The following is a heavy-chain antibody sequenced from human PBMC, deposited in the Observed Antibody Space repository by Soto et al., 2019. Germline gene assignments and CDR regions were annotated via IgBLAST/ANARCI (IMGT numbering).Heavy chain of an antibody. CDR3: AKDAITMVRGVIITGFDY. CDR1: GFTFGDYA. J-gene: IGHJ4*02. Sequence: PGGSLRVSCTTSGFTFGDYAMNWDRQAPGKKLEWVSAISGSGGSTYYADSVKGRFTISRDNSKNTLYLQMNSLRAEDTAVYYCAKDAITMVRGVIITGFDYWGQGTLVTVSS. CDR2: ISGSGGST. D-gene: IGHD3-10*01. V-gene: IGHV3-23*01.